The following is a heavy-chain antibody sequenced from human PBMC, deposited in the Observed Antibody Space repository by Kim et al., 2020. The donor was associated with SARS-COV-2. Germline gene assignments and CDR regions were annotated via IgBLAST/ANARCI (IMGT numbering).Heavy chain of an antibody. D-gene: IGHD1-26*01. CDR1: GGSFSGYY. V-gene: IGHV4-34*01. Sequence: SETLSLTCAVYGGSFSGYYWSWIRQPPGKGLEWIGEINHSGSTNYNPSLKSRVTISVDTSKNQFSLKLSSVTAADTAVYYCATLGTPAGMVDDYWGQGTLVTVSS. CDR3: ATLGTPAGMVDDY. J-gene: IGHJ4*02. CDR2: INHSGST.